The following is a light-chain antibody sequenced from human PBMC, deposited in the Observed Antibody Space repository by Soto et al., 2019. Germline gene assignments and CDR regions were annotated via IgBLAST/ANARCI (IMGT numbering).Light chain of an antibody. J-gene: IGLJ1*01. CDR3: AVWDDRLNGHG. CDR1: SSNMGSNT. V-gene: IGLV1-44*01. CDR2: TND. Sequence: QSALTQPPSASGTPGQRVTISCYGSSSNMGSNTVHWFQQFPGTAPRLLISTNDQRPSGVPDRFIGSNSGTSASLAISGLQFEDEADYYCAVWDDRLNGHGFGTGTKVTVL.